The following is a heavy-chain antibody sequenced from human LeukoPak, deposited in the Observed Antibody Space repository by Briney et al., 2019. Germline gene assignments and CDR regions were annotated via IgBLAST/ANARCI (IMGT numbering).Heavy chain of an antibody. CDR3: ARHSSVLNSFDP. J-gene: IGHJ5*02. D-gene: IGHD3-22*01. CDR2: IYPGDSDT. CDR1: GYSFTYYW. V-gene: IGHV5-51*01. Sequence: GESLKISCKGSGYSFTYYWIGWVRQMPGKGLEWMGIIYPGDSDTRYRPSFQGQVTISVDKSISTAYLQWSSLKASDTAMYYCARHSSVLNSFDPWGQGTLVTVSS.